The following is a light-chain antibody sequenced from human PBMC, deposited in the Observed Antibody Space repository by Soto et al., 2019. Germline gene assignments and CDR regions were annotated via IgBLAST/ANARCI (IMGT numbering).Light chain of an antibody. CDR2: EAS. CDR1: QNINTC. Sequence: DIQMTQSPSTLSASVGDRVTITCRASQNINTCLAWYQQKPGKAPNLLIYEASSLESGVPPRFSGSRSGTEFTLIISRLQPDDFATYYCKQDYSKSGTFGQGTKVEIK. J-gene: IGKJ1*01. CDR3: KQDYSKSGT. V-gene: IGKV1-5*03.